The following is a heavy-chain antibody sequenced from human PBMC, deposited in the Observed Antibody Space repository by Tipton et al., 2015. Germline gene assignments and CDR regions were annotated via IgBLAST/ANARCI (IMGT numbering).Heavy chain of an antibody. CDR2: IIPMFGTA. V-gene: IGHV1-69*01. CDR3: ATHYDSSGLDN. CDR1: GGTFSSYA. J-gene: IGHJ4*02. D-gene: IGHD3-22*01. Sequence: SGPEVKKPGSSVKVSCKASGGTFSSYAISWVRQAPGQGLEWMGGIIPMFGTAKYAQKFQGRVTITADESTGTAYMELSSLRSEDTAVYYCATHYDSSGLDNWGQGTLVTVSS.